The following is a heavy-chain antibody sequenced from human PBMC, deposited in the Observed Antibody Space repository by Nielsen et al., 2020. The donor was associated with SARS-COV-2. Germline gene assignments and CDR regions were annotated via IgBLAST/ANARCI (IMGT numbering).Heavy chain of an antibody. J-gene: IGHJ6*02. D-gene: IGHD3-10*01. CDR2: INWNGGST. Sequence: GGSLRLSCAASGFTFDGYGMSWVRQAPGKGLEWVSGINWNGGSTGYADSVKGRFTISRDNAKNSLYLQMNSLRAEDTALYHCARVPGGVLLWFGNYGMDVWGQGTTVTVSS. V-gene: IGHV3-20*01. CDR3: ARVPGGVLLWFGNYGMDV. CDR1: GFTFDGYG.